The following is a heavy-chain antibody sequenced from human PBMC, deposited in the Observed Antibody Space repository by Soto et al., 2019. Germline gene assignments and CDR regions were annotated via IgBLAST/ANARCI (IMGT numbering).Heavy chain of an antibody. CDR3: AKDFYDYGDYSFDY. V-gene: IGHV3-9*01. D-gene: IGHD4-17*01. CDR1: GFTFDDYA. Sequence: PGGSLRLSCAASGFTFDDYAMHWVRQAPGKGLEWVSGISWNSGSIGYADSVKGRFTISRDNAKNSLYLQMNSLRAEDTALYYCAKDFYDYGDYSFDYWGQGTLVTVSS. J-gene: IGHJ4*02. CDR2: ISWNSGSI.